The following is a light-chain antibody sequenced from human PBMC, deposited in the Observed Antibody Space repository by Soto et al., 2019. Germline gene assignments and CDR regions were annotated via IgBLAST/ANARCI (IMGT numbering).Light chain of an antibody. CDR2: AAS. J-gene: IGKJ5*01. Sequence: DIQMTQSPSSLSASVGDRVTITCRASQSINTYLNWYQQEPGKAPKLLIYAASTLQGGVPSRFSGSGSGSDFALTISSLQPEDYATYYCQQTFSPPSITFGQGTRLDIK. V-gene: IGKV1-39*01. CDR1: QSINTY. CDR3: QQTFSPPSIT.